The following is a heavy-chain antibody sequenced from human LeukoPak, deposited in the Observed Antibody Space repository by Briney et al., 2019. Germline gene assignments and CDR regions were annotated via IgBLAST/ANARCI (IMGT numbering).Heavy chain of an antibody. CDR2: IDPSDSYT. Sequence: GESLKISCKVSGYSFTSYWISWVRQMPGKGLEWMGKIDPSDSYTNYSPPFQGQVTISADKSISTAYLQWSSLKASDTAMYYCARLFGHSSGYVSRFDPWGQGTLVTVSS. CDR3: ARLFGHSSGYVSRFDP. D-gene: IGHD3-22*01. J-gene: IGHJ5*02. V-gene: IGHV5-10-1*04. CDR1: GYSFTSYW.